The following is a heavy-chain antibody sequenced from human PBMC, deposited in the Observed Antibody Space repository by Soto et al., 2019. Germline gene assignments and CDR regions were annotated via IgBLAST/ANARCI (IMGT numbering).Heavy chain of an antibody. CDR2: INHSGST. Sequence: SETLSLTCAVYGGSFSGYYWSWIRQPPGKGLEWIGEINHSGSTNYNPSLKSRVTISVDTSKNQFSLKLSSVTAADTAVYYCARNKRITMVRGVDYYYGMDVWGQGTTVTVSS. CDR3: ARNKRITMVRGVDYYYGMDV. V-gene: IGHV4-34*01. J-gene: IGHJ6*02. CDR1: GGSFSGYY. D-gene: IGHD3-10*01.